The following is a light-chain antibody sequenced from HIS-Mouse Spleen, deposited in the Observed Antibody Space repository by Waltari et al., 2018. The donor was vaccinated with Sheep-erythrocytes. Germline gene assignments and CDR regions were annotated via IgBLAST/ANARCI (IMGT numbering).Light chain of an antibody. V-gene: IGLV2-8*01. Sequence: QSALTQPPSASGSPGQSVTISCTGTSSDVGGYNYVSWYQQHPAKAPKPLIYEVSKRPSGVPDLFSGSKSGNTASLTVSGLQAEDEADYYCSSYAGSNNYVFGTGTKVTVL. CDR1: SSDVGGYNY. J-gene: IGLJ1*01. CDR2: EVS. CDR3: SSYAGSNNYV.